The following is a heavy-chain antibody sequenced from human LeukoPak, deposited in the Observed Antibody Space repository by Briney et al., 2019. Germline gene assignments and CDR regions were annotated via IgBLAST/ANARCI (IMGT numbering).Heavy chain of an antibody. Sequence: SETLSLTCAVYGVSFSGYYWSWIRQPPGKGLEWIGEINHSGSTNYNPSLKSRVTISVETSKNQFSLKLSSVTAADTAVYYCARARNLSRNCSSTSCYLYYYYYMDVWGKGTTVTVSS. CDR2: INHSGST. J-gene: IGHJ6*03. V-gene: IGHV4-34*01. D-gene: IGHD2-2*01. CDR3: ARARNLSRNCSSTSCYLYYYYYMDV. CDR1: GVSFSGYY.